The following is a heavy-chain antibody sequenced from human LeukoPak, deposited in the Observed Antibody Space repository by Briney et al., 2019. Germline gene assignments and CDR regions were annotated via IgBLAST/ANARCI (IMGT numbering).Heavy chain of an antibody. Sequence: SETLSLTCIVSGASISSYYWSWIRQPPGKGLEWIGYIYYSGGTSYNPSLRSRVTTSVDKSKNQFSLNLSSVTAADTAVYYCARSSGGSGYYEDWGQGTLVTVSS. J-gene: IGHJ4*02. V-gene: IGHV4-59*08. CDR2: IYYSGGT. D-gene: IGHD3-22*01. CDR3: ARSSGGSGYYED. CDR1: GASISSYY.